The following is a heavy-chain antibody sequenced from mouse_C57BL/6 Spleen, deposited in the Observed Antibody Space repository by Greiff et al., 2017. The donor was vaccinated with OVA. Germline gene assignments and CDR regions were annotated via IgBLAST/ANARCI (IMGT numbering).Heavy chain of an antibody. Sequence: VQLQQSGAELVKPGASVKLSCTASGFNITDYYMHWVKQRTEQGLEWIGRIDPEDGETKYDPKFQGKATITADTSSNTAYLQLSSLTSEDTAVYYCARSTMVTTGYFDVWGTGTTVTVSS. CDR3: ARSTMVTTGYFDV. CDR2: IDPEDGET. J-gene: IGHJ1*03. D-gene: IGHD2-2*01. V-gene: IGHV14-2*01. CDR1: GFNITDYY.